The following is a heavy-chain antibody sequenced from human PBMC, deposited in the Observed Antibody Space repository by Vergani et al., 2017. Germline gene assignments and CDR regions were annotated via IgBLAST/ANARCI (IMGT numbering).Heavy chain of an antibody. Sequence: EVQLVESGGGLVQPGRSLRLSCAASGFTFDDYAMHWVRQATGKGLEWVSGISWNSGSIGYADSVKGRFTISRDNAKNSLYLQMNSLRAEDTAVYYCTSPPSDISSERENWGQGTLVTVPS. V-gene: IGHV3-9*01. CDR3: TSPPSDISSEREN. CDR1: GFTFDDYA. CDR2: ISWNSGSI. D-gene: IGHD6-13*01. J-gene: IGHJ4*02.